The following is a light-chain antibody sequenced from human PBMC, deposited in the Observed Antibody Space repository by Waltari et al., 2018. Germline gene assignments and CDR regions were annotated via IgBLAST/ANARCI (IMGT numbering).Light chain of an antibody. J-gene: IGLJ2*01. CDR2: VNGDGGH. Sequence: QLVVTQSPSASASLGASVKLTCTQSSDHPTYALAWHHPRAEKAPGFLVGVNGDGGHTKGDGVPVRFSGSSSGADRYLTFSSLQSGDEADYDGQSRDTDTVVFGGGTQVTVL. CDR1: SDHPTYA. CDR3: QSRDTDTVV. V-gene: IGLV4-69*01.